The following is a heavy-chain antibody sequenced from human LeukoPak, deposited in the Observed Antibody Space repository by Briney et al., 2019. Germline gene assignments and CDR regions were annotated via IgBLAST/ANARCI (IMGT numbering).Heavy chain of an antibody. CDR2: INHSGST. V-gene: IGHV4-34*01. Sequence: PSETLSLTCAVYGGSFSGYYWSWIRQPPGKGLEWIGEINHSGSTNYNPSLKSRVTISVDTSKNQFSLKLSSVTAADTAVYYRARGVAAASSENYYFDYWGQGTLVTVSS. D-gene: IGHD6-13*01. CDR1: GGSFSGYY. J-gene: IGHJ4*02. CDR3: ARGVAAASSENYYFDY.